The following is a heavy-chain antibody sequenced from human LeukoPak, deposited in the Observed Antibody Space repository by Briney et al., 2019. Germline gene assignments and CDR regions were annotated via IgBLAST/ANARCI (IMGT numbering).Heavy chain of an antibody. J-gene: IGHJ6*03. CDR1: GFTFDDYG. CDR3: ARGSPSGYSSAPTLPHYMDV. CDR2: INWSGGST. D-gene: IGHD6-19*01. Sequence: PGGSLRLSCAASGFTFDDYGMSWVRQAPGKGLEWVSGINWSGGSTGYADSVKGRFTISRDNAKNSLHLQMNSLRAEDTAVYYCARGSPSGYSSAPTLPHYMDVWGKGTTVTVSS. V-gene: IGHV3-20*04.